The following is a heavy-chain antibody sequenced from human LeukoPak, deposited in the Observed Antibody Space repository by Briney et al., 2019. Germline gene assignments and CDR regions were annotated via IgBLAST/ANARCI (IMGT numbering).Heavy chain of an antibody. CDR2: INPNSGGT. V-gene: IGHV1-2*02. CDR3: ARGLYYYDSTPYYYYYYYMDV. CDR1: GYTFTGYY. Sequence: ASVKVSCKASGYTFTGYYIHWVRQAPGQGLEWMGWINPNSGGTNYAQKFQGRVTMTRDTSISTAYMELSRLRSDDTAVYYCARGLYYYDSTPYYYYYYYMDVWGKGTTVTVSS. D-gene: IGHD3-22*01. J-gene: IGHJ6*03.